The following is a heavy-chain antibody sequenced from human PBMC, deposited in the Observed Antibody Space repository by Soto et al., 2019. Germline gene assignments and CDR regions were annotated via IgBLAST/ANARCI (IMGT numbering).Heavy chain of an antibody. CDR3: TPDGLYSGGLDH. J-gene: IGHJ4*02. D-gene: IGHD1-26*01. CDR2: IKSKSYGAAT. V-gene: IGHV3-15*01. CDR1: GFTFSNAW. Sequence: EVQLVESGGGLVKPGGSLRLSCAASGFTFSNAWMSWVRQAPGTGLEWVGRIKSKSYGAATDYAAPVTVRSTISRDDSKITLYLQMNSLKNEDTAVYDCTPDGLYSGGLDHWGQGALVTVSS.